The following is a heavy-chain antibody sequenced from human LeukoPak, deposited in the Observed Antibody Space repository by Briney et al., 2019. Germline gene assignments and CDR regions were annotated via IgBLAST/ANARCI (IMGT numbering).Heavy chain of an antibody. J-gene: IGHJ6*03. CDR1: GGSISSYY. V-gene: IGHV4-59*01. CDR3: ARLTMVRGVIRDMDV. CDR2: IYYSGST. Sequence: SETLSLTCTVSGGSISSYYWSWIRQPPGKGLEWIGYIYYSGSTNYNPSLKSRVTISVDTSKNQFSLKLSSVTAADTAVYYCARLTMVRGVIRDMDVWGKGTTVTISS. D-gene: IGHD3-10*01.